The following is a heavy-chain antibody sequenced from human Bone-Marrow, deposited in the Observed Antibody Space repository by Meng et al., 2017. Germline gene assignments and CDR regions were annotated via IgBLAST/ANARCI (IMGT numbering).Heavy chain of an antibody. CDR2: IYHTGST. J-gene: IGHJ5*02. CDR3: ARGYCSTTNCNWFDP. V-gene: IGHV4-4*02. D-gene: IGHD2-2*01. CDR1: GGSISGSSW. Sequence: QVQLQESGPGLVKPSWTLYLTCTVSGGSISGSSWWTWVRQPPGKGLEWIGEIYHTGSTNYNPSLKSRVTISVDKSKNQFSLKLSSVTAADTAVYYCARGYCSTTNCNWFDPWGQGTLVTVSS.